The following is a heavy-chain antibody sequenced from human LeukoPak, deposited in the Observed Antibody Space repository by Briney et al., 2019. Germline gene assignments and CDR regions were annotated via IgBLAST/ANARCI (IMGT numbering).Heavy chain of an antibody. V-gene: IGHV1-2*02. J-gene: IGHJ4*02. D-gene: IGHD2-15*01. CDR1: GYTFICYY. Sequence: ASVTVSFKSSGYTFICYYLHWVRQAPGQGLGWMGWINPHNGDTNYAQKFLGRVTMTRDTSITTAYMELSRLKSDDTAVYYCATVRDIVVGGGPYYFDYWGQGTLVTVSS. CDR2: INPHNGDT. CDR3: ATVRDIVVGGGPYYFDY.